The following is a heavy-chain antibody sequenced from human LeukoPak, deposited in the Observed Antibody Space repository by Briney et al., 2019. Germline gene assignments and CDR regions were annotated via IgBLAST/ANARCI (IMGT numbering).Heavy chain of an antibody. D-gene: IGHD1-7*01. CDR2: IIPIFGTA. CDR1: GGTFSSYA. CDR3: ARGLTGTTRYYYHMDV. J-gene: IGHJ6*03. V-gene: IGHV1-69*05. Sequence: SVKVSCKASGGTFSSYAISWVRQAPGQGLEWMGGIIPIFGTANYAQKFQGRVTITRNTSISTAYMELSSLRSEDTAVYYCARGLTGTTRYYYHMDVWGKGTTVTVSS.